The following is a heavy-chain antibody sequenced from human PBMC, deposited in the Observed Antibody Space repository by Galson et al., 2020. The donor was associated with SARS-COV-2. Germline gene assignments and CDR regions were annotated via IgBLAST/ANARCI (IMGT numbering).Heavy chain of an antibody. CDR2: IDPSDSYT. D-gene: IGHD3-10*01. V-gene: IGHV5-10-1*01. CDR1: GYSFTSYW. J-gene: IGHJ5*02. Sequence: KVSCKGSGYSFTSYWISWVRQMPGKGLEWMGRIDPSDSYTNYSPSFQGHVTISADKSINTAYLQWSSLRASDTAIYYCARRFSSGSPSSYFFDPWGQGTLVTVSS. CDR3: ARRFSSGSPSSYFFDP.